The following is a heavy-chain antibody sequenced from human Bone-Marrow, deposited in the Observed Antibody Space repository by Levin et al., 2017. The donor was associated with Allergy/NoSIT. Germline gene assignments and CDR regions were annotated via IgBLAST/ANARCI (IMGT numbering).Heavy chain of an antibody. Sequence: SLKISCAASGFTFDDHAMHWVRQAPGKGLEWVSSIRWNSDTIGYGDSVRGRFTISRDNDQNSLFLEMTSLKVEDTAVYYCARDFYYGSGSPRGYGMDVWGQGTTVTVSS. J-gene: IGHJ6*02. V-gene: IGHV3-9*01. D-gene: IGHD3-10*01. CDR3: ARDFYYGSGSPRGYGMDV. CDR1: GFTFDDHA. CDR2: IRWNSDTI.